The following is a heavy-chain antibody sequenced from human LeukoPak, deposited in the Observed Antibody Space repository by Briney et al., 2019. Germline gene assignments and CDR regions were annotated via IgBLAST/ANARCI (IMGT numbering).Heavy chain of an antibody. CDR3: ARDSSGYYSYFDY. J-gene: IGHJ4*02. Sequence: GGSLRLSCAASGFTFSSYGMHWVRQAPGKGLEWVAVISYDGSNKYYADSVKGRFTISRDNSKNTLYLQMNSLRAEDTAVYYCARDSSGYYSYFDYWGQGTLVTVSS. V-gene: IGHV3-30*03. D-gene: IGHD3-22*01. CDR1: GFTFSSYG. CDR2: ISYDGSNK.